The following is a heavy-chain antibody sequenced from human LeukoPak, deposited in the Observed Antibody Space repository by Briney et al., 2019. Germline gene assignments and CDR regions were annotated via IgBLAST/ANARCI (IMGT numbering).Heavy chain of an antibody. CDR1: GFTFSSYA. V-gene: IGHV3-23*01. CDR3: AKGPVLRFLEWLVDY. Sequence: GGSLRLSCAASGFTFSSYAMSWVRQAPGKGLEWVSAISGSGGSTYYADSVKGRFTISRDNSKNTLYLQMNSLRAEDTAVYYCAKGPVLRFLEWLVDYWGLGTLVTVSS. CDR2: ISGSGGST. D-gene: IGHD3-3*01. J-gene: IGHJ4*02.